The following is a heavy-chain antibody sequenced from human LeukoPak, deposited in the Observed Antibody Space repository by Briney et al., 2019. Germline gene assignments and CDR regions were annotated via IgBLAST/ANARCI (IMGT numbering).Heavy chain of an antibody. V-gene: IGHV3-53*01. CDR3: ARVQYYDFWSGYYMYNWFDP. CDR1: GFTVSSNY. J-gene: IGHJ5*02. CDR2: IYSGGST. D-gene: IGHD3-3*01. Sequence: GGSLRLSCAASGFTVSSNYMSWVRQAPGKGLEWVSVIYSGGSTHYADSVKGRFTISRDNSKNTLYLQMNSLRAEDTAVYYCARVQYYDFWSGYYMYNWFDPWGQGTLVTVSS.